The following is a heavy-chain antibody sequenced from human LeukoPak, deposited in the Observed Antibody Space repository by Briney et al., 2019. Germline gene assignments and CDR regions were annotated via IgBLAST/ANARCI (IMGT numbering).Heavy chain of an antibody. CDR2: ISAYKGNT. J-gene: IGHJ4*02. Sequence: ASVKVSCKASGYAFTSYGISWVRQAPGQGLEWMGWISAYKGNTNYAQKLRGGVTRTTDASTSTAYMQLRSLRYDDTAVYYWARDDIRYSYGPFDYWGQGTLVTVSS. V-gene: IGHV1-18*01. CDR1: GYAFTSYG. CDR3: ARDDIRYSYGPFDY. D-gene: IGHD5-18*01.